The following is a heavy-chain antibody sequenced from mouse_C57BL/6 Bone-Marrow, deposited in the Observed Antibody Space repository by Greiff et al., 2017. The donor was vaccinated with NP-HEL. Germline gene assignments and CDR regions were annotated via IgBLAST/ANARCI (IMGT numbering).Heavy chain of an antibody. D-gene: IGHD1-1*01. J-gene: IGHJ2*01. Sequence: EVMLVESEGGLVQPGRSMKLSCTASGFTFSDYYMAWVRQVPEKGLEWVANINYDGSSTYYLDSLKSRFIISRDNAKNILYLQMSSLKSEDTATYYCARGYYGSSSPFDYWGQGTTLTVSS. CDR1: GFTFSDYY. V-gene: IGHV5-16*01. CDR2: INYDGSST. CDR3: ARGYYGSSSPFDY.